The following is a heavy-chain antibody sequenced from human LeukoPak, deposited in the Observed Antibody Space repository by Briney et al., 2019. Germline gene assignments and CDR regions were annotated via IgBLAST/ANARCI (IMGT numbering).Heavy chain of an antibody. D-gene: IGHD6-13*01. CDR2: IIPIFGTA. Sequence: SVTVSCKASGGTFSSYAISWVRQAPGQGLEWMGGIIPIFGTANYAQKFQGRVTITADESTSTAYMELSSLRSEDTAVYYCARGGRGLAAAFDYWGQGTLVTVSS. CDR1: GGTFSSYA. V-gene: IGHV1-69*13. J-gene: IGHJ4*02. CDR3: ARGGRGLAAAFDY.